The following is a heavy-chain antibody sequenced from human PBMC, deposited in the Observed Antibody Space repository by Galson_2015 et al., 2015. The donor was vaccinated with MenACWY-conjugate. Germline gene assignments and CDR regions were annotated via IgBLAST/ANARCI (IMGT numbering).Heavy chain of an antibody. CDR1: GFTFSKYS. CDR3: ARDLATLYDTT. V-gene: IGHV3-48*04. CDR2: ISSSSTTI. D-gene: IGHD3-22*01. J-gene: IGHJ4*02. Sequence: SLRLSCAASGFTFSKYSMNWVRQAPGKGLDWVAYISSSSTTIQYADSVKGRFTVSRDNAENFLYLQMSSLRAEDTAVYYCARDLATLYDTTWGQGIMVTVSS.